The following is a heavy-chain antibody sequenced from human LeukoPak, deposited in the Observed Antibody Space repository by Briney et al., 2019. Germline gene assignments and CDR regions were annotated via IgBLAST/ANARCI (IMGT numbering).Heavy chain of an antibody. J-gene: IGHJ4*02. V-gene: IGHV4-61*02. D-gene: IGHD4/OR15-4a*01. CDR3: ARDQVLVGTFDY. CDR2: IYTSGST. CDR1: GGSISSGSYY. Sequence: SQTLSLTCTVSGGSISSGSYYWSWIRQPAGKGLEWVGRIYTSGSTNYNPSLKSRDTISVDTSKNQFSLKLSSVTAADTAVYYCARDQVLVGTFDYWGQGTLVTVSS.